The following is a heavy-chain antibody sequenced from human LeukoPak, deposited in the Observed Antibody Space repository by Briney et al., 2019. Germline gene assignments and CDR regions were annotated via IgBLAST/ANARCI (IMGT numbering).Heavy chain of an antibody. D-gene: IGHD3-22*01. CDR2: FDPEDGET. Sequence: ASVKVSCKVSGYTLTELSMHWVRQAPGQGLEWMGGFDPEDGETIYAQKFQGRVTMTEDTSTDAAYMELSSLRSDDPAVYYCATVPPYDSSGYLYWGQGTLVSVSS. J-gene: IGHJ4*02. V-gene: IGHV1-24*01. CDR3: ATVPPYDSSGYLY. CDR1: GYTLTELS.